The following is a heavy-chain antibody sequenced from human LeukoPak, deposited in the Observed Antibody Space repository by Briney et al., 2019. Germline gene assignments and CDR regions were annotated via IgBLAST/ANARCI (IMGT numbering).Heavy chain of an antibody. J-gene: IGHJ4*02. Sequence: PGRSLRLSCAASGFTFSSYGMHWVRQAPGKGLEWVAVIWYDGSNKYYADSVKGRFTSSRDNSQNTLYLQMNSLRAKDTAVYYCARGLRLAGFDYWGQGTLVTASS. V-gene: IGHV3-33*08. D-gene: IGHD4-17*01. CDR2: IWYDGSNK. CDR1: GFTFSSYG. CDR3: ARGLRLAGFDY.